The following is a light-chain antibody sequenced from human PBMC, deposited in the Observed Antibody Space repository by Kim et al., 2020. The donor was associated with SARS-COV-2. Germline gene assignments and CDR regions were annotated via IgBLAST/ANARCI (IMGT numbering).Light chain of an antibody. CDR3: QQFNSLLT. CDR2: DVS. CDR1: QGINNA. J-gene: IGKJ4*01. Sequence: AIQLTQSPSSLSASVGDRVTITCRASQGINNALAWYQQQPGKAPKLLIYDVSSLEIGVPSRFSGSGSGTDFSLTISSLQPEDSATYYCQQFNSLLTFGGGTKVDIK. V-gene: IGKV1-13*02.